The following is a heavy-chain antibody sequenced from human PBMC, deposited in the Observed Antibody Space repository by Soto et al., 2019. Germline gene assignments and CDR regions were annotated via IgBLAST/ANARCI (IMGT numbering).Heavy chain of an antibody. Sequence: QVQLQESGPGLVKPSQTLSLTCTVSGGSISSGGYYWSWIRQHPGKGLEWIGYIYYSGSTYYTPSLKSRVTISVDTSKKQFSRKLSSVTAADTAVYYCARVRPVRILYLGHYGRDVWGQGTTVTVSS. CDR1: GGSISSGGYY. CDR3: ARVRPVRILYLGHYGRDV. CDR2: IYYSGST. D-gene: IGHD3-16*01. V-gene: IGHV4-31*03. J-gene: IGHJ6*02.